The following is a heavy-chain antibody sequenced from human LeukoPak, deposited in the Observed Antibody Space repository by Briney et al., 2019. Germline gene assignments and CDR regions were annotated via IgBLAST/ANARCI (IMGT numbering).Heavy chain of an antibody. V-gene: IGHV1-8*01. CDR3: ARGSYSGYYYYYYGMDV. J-gene: IGHJ6*02. CDR1: GYTFTSYD. CDR2: MNPNSGNT. Sequence: ASVKVSCKASGYTFTSYDINWVRQATGQGLEWMGWMNPNSGNTGYAQKFQGRVTMTRNTSISTAYMELSSLRSEDTAVCYCARGSYSGYYYYYYGMDVWGQGTTVTVSS. D-gene: IGHD2-15*01.